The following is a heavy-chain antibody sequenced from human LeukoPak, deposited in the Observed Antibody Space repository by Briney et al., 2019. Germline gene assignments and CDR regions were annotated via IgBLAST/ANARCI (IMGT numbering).Heavy chain of an antibody. V-gene: IGHV1-8*03. D-gene: IGHD6-13*01. CDR2: MNPNSGNT. J-gene: IGHJ3*02. CDR3: PSGIAAAWGAFHI. Sequence: GASVKVSCKASGYTFTSYDINWVREATGQGREWMGWMNPNSGNTGYAQKFQGRVTITRNTSISTAYMELSSLRSEDAAVYYCPSGIAAAWGAFHIWGQGTMVTVSS. CDR1: GYTFTSYD.